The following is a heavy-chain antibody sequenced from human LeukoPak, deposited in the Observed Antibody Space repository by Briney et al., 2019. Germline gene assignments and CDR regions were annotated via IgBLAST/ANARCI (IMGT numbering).Heavy chain of an antibody. Sequence: GASVKVSCKASGYTFTSYYMHWVRQAPGQGLEWMGGIIPIFGTANYAQKFQGRVTITADESTSTAYMELSSLRSEDTAVYYCARDNSWYSSSSLVYWGQGTLITVSS. J-gene: IGHJ4*02. D-gene: IGHD6-6*01. CDR1: GYTFTSYY. CDR2: IIPIFGTA. CDR3: ARDNSWYSSSSLVY. V-gene: IGHV1-69*13.